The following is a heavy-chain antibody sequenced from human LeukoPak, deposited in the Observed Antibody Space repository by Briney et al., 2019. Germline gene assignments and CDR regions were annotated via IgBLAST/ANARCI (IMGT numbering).Heavy chain of an antibody. D-gene: IGHD3-3*01. Sequence: GTSLRLSCAASGVTFSSYGMHWVRQAPGKGLEWVAVISYDGSNKYYADSVKGRFTISRDNSRNTLYLQMNSLRVEDTAVYYCAKQYDFWSGPDYWGQGTLVTVSS. CDR2: ISYDGSNK. CDR3: AKQYDFWSGPDY. J-gene: IGHJ4*02. CDR1: GVTFSSYG. V-gene: IGHV3-30*18.